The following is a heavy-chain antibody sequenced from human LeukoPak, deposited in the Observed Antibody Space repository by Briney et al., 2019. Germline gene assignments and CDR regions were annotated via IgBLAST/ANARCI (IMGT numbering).Heavy chain of an antibody. J-gene: IGHJ5*02. Sequence: SETLSLTCTVSGPSSNDLYYWGRIRPPPERGLQCIGTIYFNGDTFYNPPLKSRVTISEDTSKNHVSLPLTCVTAADTAIYYCARGYNWNDGAFDPWGQGALVTVSS. D-gene: IGHD1-20*01. CDR3: ARGYNWNDGAFDP. V-gene: IGHV4-38-2*02. CDR2: IYFNGDT. CDR1: GPSSNDLYY.